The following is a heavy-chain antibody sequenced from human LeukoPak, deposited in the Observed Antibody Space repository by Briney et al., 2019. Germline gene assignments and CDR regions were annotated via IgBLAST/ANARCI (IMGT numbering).Heavy chain of an antibody. J-gene: IGHJ4*02. Sequence: PSETLSLTCTVFGDSINNYYWSWIGQTAGKGLDGIGRIYASGSTNFSPSLNTRVTISLDMSKNQIFLKMTSLTAADTAVYYCARVRPALQPFDYWGQGIVVTVSS. V-gene: IGHV4-4*07. CDR2: IYASGST. CDR3: ARVRPALQPFDY. D-gene: IGHD2-2*01. CDR1: GDSINNYY.